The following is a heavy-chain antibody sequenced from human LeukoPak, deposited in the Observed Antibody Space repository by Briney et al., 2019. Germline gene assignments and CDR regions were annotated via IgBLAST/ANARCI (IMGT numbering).Heavy chain of an antibody. CDR2: IYYSGST. J-gene: IGHJ4*02. Sequence: SETLSLTCTVSGGPVSSGSYYWSCIRQPPGKGLEWIAYIYYSGSTNYNPSLKSRVTISVDTSKNQFSLKLSSVTAADTAVYYCARDSGGWPFDYWGQGTLVTVSS. D-gene: IGHD5-12*01. CDR1: GGPVSSGSYY. CDR3: ARDSGGWPFDY. V-gene: IGHV4-61*01.